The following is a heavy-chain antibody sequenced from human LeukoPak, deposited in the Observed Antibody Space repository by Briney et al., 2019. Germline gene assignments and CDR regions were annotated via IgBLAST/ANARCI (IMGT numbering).Heavy chain of an antibody. D-gene: IGHD4-17*01. CDR2: IWYDGSNK. CDR1: GFTFSSYS. CDR3: AKENYGDNYYFDY. Sequence: GGSLRLSCAASGFTFSSYSMNWVRQAPGKGLEWVAVIWYDGSNKYYADSVKGRFTISRDNSKNTLYLQMNSLRAEDTAVYYCAKENYGDNYYFDYWGQGTLVTVSS. J-gene: IGHJ4*02. V-gene: IGHV3-33*06.